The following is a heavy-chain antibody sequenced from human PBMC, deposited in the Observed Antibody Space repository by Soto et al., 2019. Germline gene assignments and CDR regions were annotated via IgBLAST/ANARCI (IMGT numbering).Heavy chain of an antibody. J-gene: IGHJ3*02. V-gene: IGHV1-46*01. CDR1: GYTFSSYY. CDR3: ARDHIAAADTYALDI. D-gene: IGHD6-25*01. CDR2: INPGTGAT. Sequence: ASVKVSCKASGYTFSSYYMHWVRQAPGQGLEWVGLINPGTGATTYAQKFQGRATMTSDTSTSTVYMELRSLTSEDTAVYYCARDHIAAADTYALDIWG.